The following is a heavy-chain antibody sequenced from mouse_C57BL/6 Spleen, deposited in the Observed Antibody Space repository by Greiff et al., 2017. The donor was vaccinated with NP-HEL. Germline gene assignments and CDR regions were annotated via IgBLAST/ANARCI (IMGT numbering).Heavy chain of an antibody. V-gene: IGHV5-4*01. CDR1: GFTFSSYA. Sequence: EVMLVESGGGLVKPGGSLKLSCAASGFTFSSYAMSWVRQTPEKRLEWVATISDGGSYTYYPDNVKGRFTISRDNAKNNLYLQMSHLKSEDTAMYYCARDRDYDYDGKGYFDYWGQGTTLTVSS. CDR2: ISDGGSYT. CDR3: ARDRDYDYDGKGYFDY. J-gene: IGHJ2*01. D-gene: IGHD2-4*01.